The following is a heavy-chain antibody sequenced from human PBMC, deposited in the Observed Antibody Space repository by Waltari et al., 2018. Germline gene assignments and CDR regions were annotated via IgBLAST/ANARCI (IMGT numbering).Heavy chain of an antibody. CDR2: ISSSGSRI. CDR3: ARDDHGSGRRFEY. D-gene: IGHD3-10*01. CDR1: GFSFGPSE. V-gene: IGHV3-48*03. Sequence: DVQLVESGGGLVPPGGSLRLSCAASGFSFGPSEMNWARQAPGKGLEWVSYISSSGSRIEYADSVQGRFTVSRDNARNSLYLQMNSLRAADTAVYYCARDDHGSGRRFEYWGQGTLVTVSS. J-gene: IGHJ4*02.